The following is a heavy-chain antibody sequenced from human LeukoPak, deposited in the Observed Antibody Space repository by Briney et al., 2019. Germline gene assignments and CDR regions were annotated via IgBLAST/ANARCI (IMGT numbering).Heavy chain of an antibody. J-gene: IGHJ4*02. CDR1: GGSISSSSYY. CDR2: IYYSGST. V-gene: IGHV4-39*01. D-gene: IGHD6-19*01. Sequence: PSEALSLTCTVSGGSISSSSYYWGWIRQPPGKGLEWIGSIYYSGSTYYNPSLKSRVTISVDTSKNQFSLKLSSVTAADTAVYYCARRGRIAVAGKGPFDYWGQGTLVTVSS. CDR3: ARRGRIAVAGKGPFDY.